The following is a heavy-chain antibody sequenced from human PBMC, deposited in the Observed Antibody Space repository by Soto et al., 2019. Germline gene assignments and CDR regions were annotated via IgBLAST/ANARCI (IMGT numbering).Heavy chain of an antibody. CDR1: GFSLNTNGMG. Sequence: QITLKESGPTLVRPTQTLTLTCSFSGFSLNTNGMGVGWIRQPPGKALEWLAFIYWDEDKRYSPSLKTRLTVTTDTSKNEVVLTLTNLAPLDTGTYDGAGWNYESGVDVWGQGTTVTVSS. CDR2: IYWDEDK. J-gene: IGHJ6*02. V-gene: IGHV2-5*02. CDR3: AGWNYESGVDV. D-gene: IGHD1-7*01.